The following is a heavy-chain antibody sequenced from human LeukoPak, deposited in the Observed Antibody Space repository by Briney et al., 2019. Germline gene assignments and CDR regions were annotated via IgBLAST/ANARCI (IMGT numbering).Heavy chain of an antibody. D-gene: IGHD3-22*01. CDR3: ARDPTNYDSSGYYYGRGIGY. Sequence: ASVKVSCKASGYTFTSYYMHWVRQAPGQGLEWMGIINPSGGSTSYAQKFQGRVTMTRDTSTSTAYMELRSLRSDDTAVYYCARDPTNYDSSGYYYGRGIGYWGQGTLVTVSS. CDR1: GYTFTSYY. CDR2: INPSGGST. V-gene: IGHV1-46*01. J-gene: IGHJ4*02.